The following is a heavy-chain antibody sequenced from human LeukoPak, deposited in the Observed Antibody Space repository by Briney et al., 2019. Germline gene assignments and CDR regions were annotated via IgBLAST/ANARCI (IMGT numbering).Heavy chain of an antibody. D-gene: IGHD2-2*01. Sequence: SETLSLTCAAYGGSFSGYYWSWIRQPPGKGLEWIGEINHSGSTNYNPSLKSRVTISVDTSKNQFSLKLSSVTAADTAVYYCARSVVPAALNWFDPWGQGTLVTVSS. J-gene: IGHJ5*02. V-gene: IGHV4-34*01. CDR3: ARSVVPAALNWFDP. CDR2: INHSGST. CDR1: GGSFSGYY.